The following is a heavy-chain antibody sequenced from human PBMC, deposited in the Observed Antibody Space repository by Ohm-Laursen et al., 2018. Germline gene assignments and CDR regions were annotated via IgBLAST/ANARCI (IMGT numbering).Heavy chain of an antibody. J-gene: IGHJ2*01. CDR3: ARGNIAVAGTLGRLDWYFDL. Sequence: ASVKVSCKASGYTFTGYYMHWVRQAPGQGLEWMGWINPNSGGTNYAQKFQGRVTMTRDTSISTAYMELSRLRSDDTAVYYCARGNIAVAGTLGRLDWYFDLWGRGTLVTVSS. CDR2: INPNSGGT. D-gene: IGHD6-19*01. V-gene: IGHV1-2*02. CDR1: GYTFTGYY.